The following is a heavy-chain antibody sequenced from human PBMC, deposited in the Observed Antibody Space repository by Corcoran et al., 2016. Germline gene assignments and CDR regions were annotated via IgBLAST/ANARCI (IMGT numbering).Heavy chain of an antibody. CDR1: GFTFRSYS. Sequence: EVQLVESGGGLVQPGGSLRLSCAASGFTFRSYSMNWVRQAPGKGLEWVSYISSSSSTIYYADSVKGRFTISRDNAKNSLYLQMNSLRAEDTAVYYCARDPITMIGYYFDYWGQGTLVTVSS. J-gene: IGHJ4*02. CDR2: ISSSSSTI. V-gene: IGHV3-48*04. CDR3: ARDPITMIGYYFDY. D-gene: IGHD3-22*01.